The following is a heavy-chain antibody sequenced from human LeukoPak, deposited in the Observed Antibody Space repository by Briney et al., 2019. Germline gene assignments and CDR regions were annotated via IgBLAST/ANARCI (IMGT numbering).Heavy chain of an antibody. D-gene: IGHD3-22*01. Sequence: PSETLSLTCAVHGGSFSAYYWSWIRQPPGKGLEWIGEINHSGSTHYNPSLKSRVTISVDTSKNQFSLKLSSVTAADTAVYYCARVGVITMIVNYWGQGTLVTVSS. V-gene: IGHV4-34*01. CDR1: GGSFSAYY. CDR3: ARVGVITMIVNY. J-gene: IGHJ4*02. CDR2: INHSGST.